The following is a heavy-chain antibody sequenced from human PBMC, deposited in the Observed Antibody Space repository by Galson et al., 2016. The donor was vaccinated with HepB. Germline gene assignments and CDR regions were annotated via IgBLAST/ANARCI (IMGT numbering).Heavy chain of an antibody. CDR3: ASRSGAQYWYFDL. CDR2: IKQDGSEK. D-gene: IGHD3-10*01. CDR1: GFTFSNYG. Sequence: LRLSCAASGFTFSNYGMTWVRQAPGKGLEWVANIKQDGSEKYYVDSVKGRFIISRDNAKNSLSLQMNSLRDDNTAVYYCASRSGAQYWYFDLWGRGTLVTVSS. J-gene: IGHJ2*01. V-gene: IGHV3-7*03.